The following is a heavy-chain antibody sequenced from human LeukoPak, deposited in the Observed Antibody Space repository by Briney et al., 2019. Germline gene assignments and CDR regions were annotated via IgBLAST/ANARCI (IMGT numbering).Heavy chain of an antibody. J-gene: IGHJ3*02. D-gene: IGHD3-22*01. CDR1: GFTFSSYW. V-gene: IGHV3-7*01. CDR2: IKQDGSEK. CDR3: ARVHTMIVVYDAFDI. Sequence: GGSLRLSCAASGFTFSSYWMSWVRQAPGKGLEWVANIKQDGSEKYYVDSVKGRFTISRDNAKNSLYLQMNSLRAEDTAVYYCARVHTMIVVYDAFDIWGQGTMVTVSS.